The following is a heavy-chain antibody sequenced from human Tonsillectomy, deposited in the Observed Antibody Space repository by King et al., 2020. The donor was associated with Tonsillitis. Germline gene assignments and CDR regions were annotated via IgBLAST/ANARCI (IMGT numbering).Heavy chain of an antibody. Sequence: VTLKESGPALVKPTQTLKLTCTFSGFSLSTSGMCVRWIRQPPGKALEWLALIDWDDDKYYSTSLKTRLTISKDTSKNQVVLTMTNMDPVDTATYYCARILSSSDNYYYYMDVWGKGTTVTVSS. D-gene: IGHD6-6*01. J-gene: IGHJ6*03. CDR2: IDWDDDK. V-gene: IGHV2-70*01. CDR1: GFSLSTSGMC. CDR3: ARILSSSDNYYYYMDV.